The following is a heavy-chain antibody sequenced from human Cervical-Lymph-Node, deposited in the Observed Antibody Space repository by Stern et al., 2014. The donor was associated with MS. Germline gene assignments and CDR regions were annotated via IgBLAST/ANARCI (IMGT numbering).Heavy chain of an antibody. D-gene: IGHD1-1*01. Sequence: EVQLVESGGGEVQSGGSLRLSCVASGLAFSTYWMNWVRQAPGKGLQWVANTNQAGSEKYYVDSVKGRFTISRDNAKKSLYLQMNNLRSEDTAVYYCANGGTTWNWGQGTLVTVSS. CDR3: ANGGTTWN. J-gene: IGHJ4*02. CDR2: TNQAGSEK. V-gene: IGHV3-7*03. CDR1: GLAFSTYW.